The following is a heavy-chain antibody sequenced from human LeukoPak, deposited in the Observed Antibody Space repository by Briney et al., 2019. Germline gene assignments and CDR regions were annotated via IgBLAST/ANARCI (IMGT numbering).Heavy chain of an antibody. D-gene: IGHD3-22*01. CDR3: ARSSGYHFYDAFDI. Sequence: SETLSLTCTVSGYSISSGYYWGWIRQPPGKGLEWIGSIYHSGSTYYNPSLKSRVTISVDTSKNQFSLKLSSVTAADTAVYYCARSSGYHFYDAFDIWGQGTMVTVSS. CDR1: GYSISSGYY. CDR2: IYHSGST. J-gene: IGHJ3*02. V-gene: IGHV4-38-2*02.